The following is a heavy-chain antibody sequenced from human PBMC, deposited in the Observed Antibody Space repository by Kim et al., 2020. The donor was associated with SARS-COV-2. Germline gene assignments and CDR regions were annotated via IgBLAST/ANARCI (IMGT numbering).Heavy chain of an antibody. Sequence: PSLKSRVTISVDKSKNQFSLKLSSVTAADTAVYYCARGGIAARPDTRFDYWGQGTLVTVSS. CDR3: ARGGIAARPDTRFDY. J-gene: IGHJ4*02. D-gene: IGHD6-6*01. V-gene: IGHV4-4*02.